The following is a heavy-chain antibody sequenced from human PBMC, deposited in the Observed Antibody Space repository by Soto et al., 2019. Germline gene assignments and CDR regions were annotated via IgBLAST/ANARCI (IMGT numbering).Heavy chain of an antibody. D-gene: IGHD5-12*01. CDR2: ISGSGGST. CDR3: AKEYIVRGQAFDI. Sequence: GGSLRLSCAASGFTFSSYSMSWVRQAPGKGLEWVSAISGSGGSTYYADSVKGRFTISRGNSKSTLYLQMNSLRAEDTAVYYCAKEYIVRGQAFDIWGQGTMVTVSS. V-gene: IGHV3-23*01. J-gene: IGHJ3*02. CDR1: GFTFSSYS.